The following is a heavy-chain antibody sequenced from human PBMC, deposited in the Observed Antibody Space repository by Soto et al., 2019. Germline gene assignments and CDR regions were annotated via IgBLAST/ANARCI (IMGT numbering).Heavy chain of an antibody. J-gene: IGHJ5*02. CDR3: AGMPYTSGLRFDP. D-gene: IGHD6-19*01. CDR2: IYQSGVT. Sequence: SETLSLTCNMSGDSYSISTYSWGWIRQPPGKALQWIGFIYQSGVTSYNPSLASRVSISLDRSNNQCSLKLKSVTAADTAVYFCAGMPYTSGLRFDPWGPGTLVTVSS. V-gene: IGHV4-30-2*01. CDR1: GDSYSISTYS.